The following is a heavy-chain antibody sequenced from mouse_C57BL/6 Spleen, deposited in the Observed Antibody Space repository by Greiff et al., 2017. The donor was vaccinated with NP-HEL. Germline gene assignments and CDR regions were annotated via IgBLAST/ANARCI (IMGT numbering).Heavy chain of an antibody. CDR3: AGIGCYDYDAAMEY. V-gene: IGHV1-69*01. D-gene: IGHD2-4*01. J-gene: IGHJ4*01. Sequence: QVQLQQPGAELVMPGASVKLSCKASGYTFTSYWMHWVKQRPGQGLEWIGEIDPSDSYTNYNQKFKGKSTLTVDKSSSTAYMQLSSLTSEQSAVYYCAGIGCYDYDAAMEYWGQGTSVTVSS. CDR2: IDPSDSYT. CDR1: GYTFTSYW.